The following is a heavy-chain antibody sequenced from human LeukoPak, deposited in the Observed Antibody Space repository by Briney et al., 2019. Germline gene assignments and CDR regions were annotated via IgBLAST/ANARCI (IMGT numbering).Heavy chain of an antibody. CDR1: GGSISSSSYY. V-gene: IGHV4-39*01. J-gene: IGHJ4*02. Sequence: TSETLSLTCTVSGGSISSSSYYWGWIRQPPGKGLEWIGSIYYSGSTYYNPSLKSRVTISVGTSKNQFSLKLSSVTAADTAVYYCARLEQQPVPDYWGQGTLVTVSS. D-gene: IGHD6-13*01. CDR2: IYYSGST. CDR3: ARLEQQPVPDY.